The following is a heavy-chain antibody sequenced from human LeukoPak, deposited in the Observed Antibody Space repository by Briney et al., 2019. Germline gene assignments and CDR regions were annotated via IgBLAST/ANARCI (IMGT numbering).Heavy chain of an antibody. D-gene: IGHD7-27*01. V-gene: IGHV3-9*01. CDR3: AKDIGSDWGRAYYYYGMDV. J-gene: IGHJ6*02. Sequence: DSVEGRFTISRDNAKNSLYLQMNSLRAEDTALYYCAKDIGSDWGRAYYYYGMDVWGQGTTVTVSS.